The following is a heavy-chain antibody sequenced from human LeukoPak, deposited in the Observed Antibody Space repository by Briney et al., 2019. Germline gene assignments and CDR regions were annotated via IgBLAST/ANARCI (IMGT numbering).Heavy chain of an antibody. CDR2: IKRSGGTT. V-gene: IGHV3-15*01. CDR1: GFTFSNPW. Sequence: GGSLRLSCAASGFTFSNPWMSWVCQAPGKGLEWVGRIKRSGGTTELAAPVKGRLTISRDDSKKTLYLQMSGLKTEDTAVYYCTTNDAFVILGQGTMVTVSS. CDR3: TTNDAFVI. J-gene: IGHJ3*02.